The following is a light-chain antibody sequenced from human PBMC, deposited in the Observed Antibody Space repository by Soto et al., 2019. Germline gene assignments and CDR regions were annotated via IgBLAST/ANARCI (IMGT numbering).Light chain of an antibody. CDR1: QNIGNY. V-gene: IGKV3-11*01. Sequence: EIVLTQSPATLSLSPGERATLSCRASQNIGNYLAWYRQKPGQAPSLLIYEASNRATGIPARFSGSGSGTDYTLTISRLEPEDFALYYCQQRSRWPPTWTFGQGTRVEIK. J-gene: IGKJ1*01. CDR2: EAS. CDR3: QQRSRWPPTWT.